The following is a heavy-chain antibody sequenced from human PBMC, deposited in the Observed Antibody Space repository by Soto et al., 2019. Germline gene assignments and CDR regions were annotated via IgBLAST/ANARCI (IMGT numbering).Heavy chain of an antibody. CDR1: GFTFSSYA. CDR3: ARGKRGSGWHAFDY. V-gene: IGHV3-64*01. D-gene: IGHD6-19*01. Sequence: GGSLRLSCAASGFTFSSYAMHWVRQAPGKGLEYVSAISSNGGSTYYANSVKGRFTISRDNSKNTLYLQMGSLRAEDMAVYYCARGKRGSGWHAFDYWGQGTLVTVSS. J-gene: IGHJ4*02. CDR2: ISSNGGST.